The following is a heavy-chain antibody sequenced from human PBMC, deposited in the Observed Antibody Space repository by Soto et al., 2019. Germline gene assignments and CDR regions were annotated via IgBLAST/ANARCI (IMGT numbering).Heavy chain of an antibody. CDR3: ARGDSTDCSNGVCSFFYNHDMDV. CDR2: INPKSGGT. J-gene: IGHJ6*02. CDR1: GGTFSSYA. V-gene: IGHV1-2*04. D-gene: IGHD2-8*01. Sequence: ASVNVSCKASGGTFSSYAISWVRQAPGQGLEWLGRINPKSGGTSTAQKFQGWVTMTTDTSISTASMELTRLTSDDTAIYYCARGDSTDCSNGVCSFFYNHDMDVWGQGTTVTVSS.